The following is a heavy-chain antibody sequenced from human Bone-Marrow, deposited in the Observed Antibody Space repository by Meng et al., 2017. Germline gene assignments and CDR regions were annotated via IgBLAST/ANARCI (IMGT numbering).Heavy chain of an antibody. CDR2: IYSGGST. Sequence: GESLKISCAASGFTVSSNYMSWVRQAPGKGLEWVSVIYSGGSTYYADSVKGRFTISRHNSKNTLYLQMNSLRAEDTAVYYCARSGCSSTSCYGPGFYSFDPWGQGTLVTVSS. V-gene: IGHV3-53*04. J-gene: IGHJ5*02. CDR3: ARSGCSSTSCYGPGFYSFDP. CDR1: GFTVSSNY. D-gene: IGHD2-2*01.